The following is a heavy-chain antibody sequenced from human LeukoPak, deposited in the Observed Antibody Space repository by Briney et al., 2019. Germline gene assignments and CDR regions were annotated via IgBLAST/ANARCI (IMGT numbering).Heavy chain of an antibody. V-gene: IGHV1-2*02. J-gene: IGHJ4*02. CDR2: INPNSGGT. CDR3: ARDAATYYYDSSGYSDY. D-gene: IGHD3-22*01. CDR1: GYTFTGYY. Sequence: ASVKVSCKASGYTFTGYYMHWVRQAPGQGLEWMGWINPNSGGTNYAQKFQGRVTMTRDKSIRTAYMELSRLTSDDTAVYYCARDAATYYYDSSGYSDYWGQGTLVTVSS.